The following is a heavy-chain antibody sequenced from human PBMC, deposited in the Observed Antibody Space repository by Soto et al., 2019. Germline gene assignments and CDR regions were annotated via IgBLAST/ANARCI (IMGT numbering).Heavy chain of an antibody. J-gene: IGHJ5*02. Sequence: SETLSLTCTVSGGSISSGDYYWSWIRQPPGKGLEWIGYIYYSGSTYYNPSLKSRVTISVDTSKNQFSLKLSSVTAADTAVYYCAREAWIDSRGWNWFDPWGQGTLVTVSS. V-gene: IGHV4-30-4*01. CDR1: GGSISSGDYY. CDR3: AREAWIDSRGWNWFDP. CDR2: IYYSGST. D-gene: IGHD1-1*01.